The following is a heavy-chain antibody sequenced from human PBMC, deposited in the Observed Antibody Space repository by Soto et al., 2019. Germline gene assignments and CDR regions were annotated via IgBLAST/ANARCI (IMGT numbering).Heavy chain of an antibody. V-gene: IGHV3-9*01. J-gene: IGHJ6*01. D-gene: IGHD2-21*02. CDR2: ISWNSGTI. CDR3: AKITGGTANGMGV. Sequence: EVQVVESGGGLVQPGRSLRLSCAASGFSFDDYAMHWVRQAPGKGLEWVSGISWNSGTIGYADSVKGRVTISRDNAKNSLYLQINSLGAEDTALYYCAKITGGTANGMGVWGQGTTVTVSS. CDR1: GFSFDDYA.